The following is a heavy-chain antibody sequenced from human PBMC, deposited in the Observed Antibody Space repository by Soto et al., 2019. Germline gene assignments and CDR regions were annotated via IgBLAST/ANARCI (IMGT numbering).Heavy chain of an antibody. D-gene: IGHD2-2*01. CDR3: ARERIVVVPAAPGCYYYGMDV. J-gene: IGHJ6*02. Sequence: GGSLRLSCAASGFTFSDYYMSWIRQAPGKGLEWVSYISSSGSTIYYADSVKGRFTISRDNAKNSLYLQMNSLRAEDTAVYYCARERIVVVPAAPGCYYYGMDVWGQGTTVTVSS. V-gene: IGHV3-11*01. CDR2: ISSSGSTI. CDR1: GFTFSDYY.